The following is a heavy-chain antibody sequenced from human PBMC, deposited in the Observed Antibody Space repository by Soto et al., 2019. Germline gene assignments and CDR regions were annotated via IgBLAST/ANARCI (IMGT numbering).Heavy chain of an antibody. J-gene: IGHJ4*02. CDR2: ISRSGGYT. CDR1: GFTLSSYA. V-gene: IGHV3-23*01. CDR3: AKQAYCGADCYSDY. D-gene: IGHD2-21*02. Sequence: EVQLLESGGGLVQPGGSLRLSCAASGFTLSSYAMSWVRRGPGKGLEWVSTISRSGGYTYYADSVKGRFTISRDNSKSTLFLQMNSLRAEDTAVYSCAKQAYCGADCYSDYWGQGTLVTVSS.